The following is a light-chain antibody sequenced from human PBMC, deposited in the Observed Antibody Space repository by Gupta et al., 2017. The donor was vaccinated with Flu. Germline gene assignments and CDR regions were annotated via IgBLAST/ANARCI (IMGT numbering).Light chain of an antibody. Sequence: ERATLSGRASQSIDTFLAWYQQKPGQAPRLLIDDASHRASGIPDRFSGSGSGTDFTLTIDTPVPEEFAIYYCQHRSRWPPITFGQGTRLEIK. CDR2: DAS. CDR3: QHRSRWPPIT. J-gene: IGKJ5*01. V-gene: IGKV3-11*01. CDR1: QSIDTF.